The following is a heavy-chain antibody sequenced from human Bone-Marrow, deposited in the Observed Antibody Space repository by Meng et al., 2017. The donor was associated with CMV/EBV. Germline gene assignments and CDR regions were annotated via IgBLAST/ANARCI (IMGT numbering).Heavy chain of an antibody. CDR2: IYYSGST. V-gene: IGHV4-59*01. Sequence: SETLSLTCTVSGGSISSYYWSWIRQPPGKGLEWIGYIYYSGSTNYNPSLKSRVTISVDTSKNQFPLTLSSVTAADTAVYYCARVTTSSGWYGMGVWGQGHTVPV. CDR1: GGSISSYY. D-gene: IGHD6-19*01. CDR3: ARVTTSSGWYGMGV. J-gene: IGHJ6*02.